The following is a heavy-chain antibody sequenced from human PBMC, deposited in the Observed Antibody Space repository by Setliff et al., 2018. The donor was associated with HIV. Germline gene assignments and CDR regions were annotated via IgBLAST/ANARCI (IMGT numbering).Heavy chain of an antibody. V-gene: IGHV5-51*01. CDR1: GYTFTNYW. CDR3: VRHRSAVAGTRIGYCYYMDV. J-gene: IGHJ6*03. D-gene: IGHD6-19*01. CDR2: IYPGDSDI. Sequence: LKISCEASGYTFTNYWIGWVRQMPGKGLEWVGIIYPGDSDIIYSPSFQGQVTISADKPITTAYLQWSSLKASDTAIYYCVRHRSAVAGTRIGYCYYMDVWGKGTTVTVSS.